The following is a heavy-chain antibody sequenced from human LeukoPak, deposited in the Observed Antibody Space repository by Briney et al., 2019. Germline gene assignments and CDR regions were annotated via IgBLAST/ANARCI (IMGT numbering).Heavy chain of an antibody. CDR2: IIYTGVDT. CDR1: GFSFNAYA. J-gene: IGHJ4*02. Sequence: GGSLRLSCAASGFSFNAYAMNWVRQAPEKRLEWISSIIYTGVDTYYADSVKGRFTISSHNSRNHLDLQMHTLTAHDTPLYYCAKAPKGHCTGAHCYPFHSWGQGALVIVSS. D-gene: IGHD2-8*02. CDR3: AKAPKGHCTGAHCYPFHS. V-gene: IGHV3-23*01.